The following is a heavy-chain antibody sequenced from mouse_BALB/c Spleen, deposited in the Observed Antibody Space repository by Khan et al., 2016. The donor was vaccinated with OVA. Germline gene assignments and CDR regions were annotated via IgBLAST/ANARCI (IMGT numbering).Heavy chain of an antibody. D-gene: IGHD2-3*01. CDR1: GYSITSDYA. Sequence: EVELVESGPGLVKPSQSLSLTCTVTGYSITSDYAWNWIRQFPGNKLEWMGYISYSGSTNYNPALKSRISITRDTSKNQFFLQLNSVTTEEPATYYCARDGSRYNYAMDYGGQGTSVTVSS. CDR3: ARDGSRYNYAMDY. J-gene: IGHJ4*01. CDR2: ISYSGST. V-gene: IGHV3-2*02.